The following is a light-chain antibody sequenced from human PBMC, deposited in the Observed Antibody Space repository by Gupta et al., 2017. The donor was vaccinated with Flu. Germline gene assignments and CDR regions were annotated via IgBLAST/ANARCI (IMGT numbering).Light chain of an antibody. J-gene: IGKJ1*01. V-gene: IGKV1-39*01. Sequence: PSSLSASVGDRVTITCRASQSINKYVNWYQHKPGKAPKLLVYAASSLQSGVPSRFSGSGSATDFTLTISTLQPEDFATYFCQQTYNTSWTFGQGTKVEI. CDR3: QQTYNTSWT. CDR2: AAS. CDR1: QSINKY.